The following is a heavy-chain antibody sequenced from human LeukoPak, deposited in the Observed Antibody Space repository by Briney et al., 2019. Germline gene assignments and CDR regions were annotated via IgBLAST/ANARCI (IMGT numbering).Heavy chain of an antibody. CDR1: GGTFSSYA. CDR2: INPSGASA. Sequence: ASVKVSCKASGGTFSSYAISWVRQAPGQGLEWMGIINPSGASAMYAQKFQGRVTMTRDMSTATVYLDLSSLRFDDTAVYYCARGHGSGSNNWFDPWGQGTLVTVSS. V-gene: IGHV1-46*01. CDR3: ARGHGSGSNNWFDP. J-gene: IGHJ5*02. D-gene: IGHD3-10*01.